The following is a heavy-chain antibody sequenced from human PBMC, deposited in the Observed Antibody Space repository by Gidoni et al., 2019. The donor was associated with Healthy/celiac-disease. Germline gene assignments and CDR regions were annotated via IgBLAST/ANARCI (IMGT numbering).Heavy chain of an antibody. J-gene: IGHJ4*02. CDR1: GFPFSSYG. V-gene: IGHV3-33*01. CDR2: IWYDGSNK. Sequence: QVQLVESGGGVVQPGRSLSLSCAASGFPFSSYGMHWVRQAPGKGLEWVAVIWYDGSNKYYADSVKGRFTISRDNSKNTLYLQMNSLRAEDTAVYYCAREGDQSATGAFFDYWGQGTLVTVSS. CDR3: AREGDQSATGAFFDY. D-gene: IGHD2-15*01.